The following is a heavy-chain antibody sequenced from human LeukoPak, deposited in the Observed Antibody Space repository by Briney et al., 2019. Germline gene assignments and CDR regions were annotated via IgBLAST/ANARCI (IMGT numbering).Heavy chain of an antibody. V-gene: IGHV4-4*07. Sequence: SETLSLTCAVSVVSISSYFWTCIRQPAGRGLEWIGRIFSNGRTNYDPSIQRRVTLSVDTSTNQYSLRLSSVPAADTAVYCCARERGILRGDAFDIWGEGTIVTVS. CDR1: VVSISSYF. J-gene: IGHJ3*02. D-gene: IGHD1-26*01. CDR2: IFSNGRT. CDR3: ARERGILRGDAFDI.